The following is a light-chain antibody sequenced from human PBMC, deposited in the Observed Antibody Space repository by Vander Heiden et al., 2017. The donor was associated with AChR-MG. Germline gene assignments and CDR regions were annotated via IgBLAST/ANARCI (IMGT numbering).Light chain of an antibody. CDR3: SSYTSSSTL. CDR2: DVS. J-gene: IGLJ1*01. Sequence: QSALTQPASVSGSPGQSITISCPGTSSDVGGYNYVSWYQQHPGKAPKLMIYDVSNRPSGVSNRFSGSKSGNTASLTISGRQAEDEADYYCSSYTSSSTLFGTGTKVTVL. CDR1: SSDVGGYNY. V-gene: IGLV2-14*01.